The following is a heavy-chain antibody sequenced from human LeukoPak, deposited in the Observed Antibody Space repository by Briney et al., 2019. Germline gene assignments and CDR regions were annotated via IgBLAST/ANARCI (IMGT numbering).Heavy chain of an antibody. Sequence: ASVKVSCKASGNTFTSYYMHWVRQAPGQGLEWMGIINPSGGRTNYAQKFQGRVTMTRDTSTSAVYMELSSLRSEDTAMYYCARHNTAGGPFDYWGQGTLVTVSS. CDR3: ARHNTAGGPFDY. CDR1: GNTFTSYY. CDR2: INPSGGRT. V-gene: IGHV1-46*01. J-gene: IGHJ4*02. D-gene: IGHD6-13*01.